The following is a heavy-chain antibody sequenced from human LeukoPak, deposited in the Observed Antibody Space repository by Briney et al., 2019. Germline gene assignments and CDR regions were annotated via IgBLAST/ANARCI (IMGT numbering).Heavy chain of an antibody. D-gene: IGHD4-23*01. V-gene: IGHV4-59*01. CDR2: IYYTGST. CDR1: GGSISSYY. J-gene: IGHJ4*02. CDR3: ARFYGGPFDC. Sequence: SETLSFTGTGSGGSISSYYWSWIRQPPGKGLEWIGYIYYTGSTDYNPSLKSRVTISVDTSKNQISLKLTPLTAADTAVYYCARFYGGPFDCWGQGSLVTVSS.